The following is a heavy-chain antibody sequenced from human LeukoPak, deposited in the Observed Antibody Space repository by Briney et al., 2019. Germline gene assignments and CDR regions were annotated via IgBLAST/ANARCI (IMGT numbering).Heavy chain of an antibody. J-gene: IGHJ4*02. V-gene: IGHV3-66*02. Sequence: GGSLRLSCAASGFTVSSNYMSWVRQAPGKGLEWVSVIYSGGSTYYADSVKGRFTISRDNSKNTLYLQMNSLRAEDTAVYYCARAIVVVPAAIIEAVYFDYWGQGTLVTVSS. CDR2: IYSGGST. CDR3: ARAIVVVPAAIIEAVYFDY. D-gene: IGHD2-2*02. CDR1: GFTVSSNY.